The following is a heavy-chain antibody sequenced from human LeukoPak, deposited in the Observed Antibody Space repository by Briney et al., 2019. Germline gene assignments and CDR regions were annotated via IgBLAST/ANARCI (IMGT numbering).Heavy chain of an antibody. J-gene: IGHJ5*02. Sequence: PSETLSLTCTVSGGSISSSSYYWGWIRQPPGKGLEWIGSIYYSGSTYYNPSLKSRVTISVDTSKNQFSLKLSSVTAADTAVYYCASIGYCSSTSCYSWFDPWGQGTLVTVSS. CDR2: IYYSGST. CDR1: GGSISSSSYY. V-gene: IGHV4-39*01. D-gene: IGHD2-2*01. CDR3: ASIGYCSSTSCYSWFDP.